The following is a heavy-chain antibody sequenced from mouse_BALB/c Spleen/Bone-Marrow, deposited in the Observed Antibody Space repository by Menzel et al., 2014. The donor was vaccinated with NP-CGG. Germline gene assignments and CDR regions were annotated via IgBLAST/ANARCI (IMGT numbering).Heavy chain of an antibody. CDR1: GFTFNTYA. J-gene: IGHJ4*01. Sequence: ESGAGLVQPKGALKLSCAASGFTFNTYAMHWLRQALGKGLEWVARIRSKGNNYATYYGDSVKDRSTISGDDSQSMLYLQLNNLKTEDTAMYYCVRHMAYWGQATSVIVSS. CDR3: VRHMAY. CDR2: IRSKGNNYAT. V-gene: IGHV10-1*02.